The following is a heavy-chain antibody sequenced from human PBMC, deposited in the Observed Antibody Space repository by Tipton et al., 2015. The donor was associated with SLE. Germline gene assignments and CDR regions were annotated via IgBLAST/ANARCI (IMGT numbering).Heavy chain of an antibody. V-gene: IGHV3-23*01. J-gene: IGHJ2*01. CDR1: GVTFSSYA. Sequence: SLRLSCAAYGVTFSSYAMSWVRQSPGKGLEWVAAISGSGDSTDYADSVEGRFIASRSDRENSVSLQMSSLRVEDTAVYFCALMGYCSNSRCPLRLWYFDLWGRGTPLTVSS. CDR2: ISGSGDST. D-gene: IGHD2-2*01. CDR3: ALMGYCSNSRCPLRLWYFDL.